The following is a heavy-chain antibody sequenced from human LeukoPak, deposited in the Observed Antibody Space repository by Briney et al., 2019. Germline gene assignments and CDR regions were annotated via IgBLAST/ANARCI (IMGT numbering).Heavy chain of an antibody. CDR1: GFTFSDYY. CDR2: ISSSGSTI. J-gene: IGHJ6*03. CDR3: ARGSRFGELSYYYYYYMDV. Sequence: PGGSLRLSCVASGFTFSDYYMSWLRQAPGKGLEWVSYISSSGSTIYYADSVKGRFTISRDNAKNSLYLQVNSLRAEDTAVYYCARGSRFGELSYYYYYYMDVWGKGTTVTISS. V-gene: IGHV3-11*01. D-gene: IGHD3-10*01.